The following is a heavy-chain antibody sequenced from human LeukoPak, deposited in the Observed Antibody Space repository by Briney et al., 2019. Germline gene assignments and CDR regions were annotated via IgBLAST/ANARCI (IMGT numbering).Heavy chain of an antibody. CDR3: ATYDFWSGYGVGY. CDR2: ISDSGGST. V-gene: IGHV3-23*01. CDR1: GFTFSSYA. Sequence: GGSLRLSCAASGFTFSSYALSWVRQAPGEGLDWVSAISDSGGSTYYADSVKGRFTISRDNSKNTLYLQMNSLRAEDTAVYYCATYDFWSGYGVGYWGQGTLVTVSS. J-gene: IGHJ4*02. D-gene: IGHD3-3*01.